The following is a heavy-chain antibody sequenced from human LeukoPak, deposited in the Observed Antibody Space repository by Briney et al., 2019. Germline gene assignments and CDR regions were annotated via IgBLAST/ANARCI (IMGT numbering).Heavy chain of an antibody. J-gene: IGHJ4*02. V-gene: IGHV3-7*01. CDR3: ARVVGVEYQLLLRGYFDY. D-gene: IGHD2-2*01. CDR2: IKQDGSEK. Sequence: PGGSLRLSCAASGFTFSSYWMSWVRQAPGKGLEWVANIKQDGSEKYYVDSVKGRFTISRDNAKNSLYLQMNSLRAEDTAVYYCARVVGVEYQLLLRGYFDYWGQGTLVTVSS. CDR1: GFTFSSYW.